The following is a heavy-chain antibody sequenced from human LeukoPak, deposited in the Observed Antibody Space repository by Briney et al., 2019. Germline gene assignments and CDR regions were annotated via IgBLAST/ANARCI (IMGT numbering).Heavy chain of an antibody. V-gene: IGHV1-46*01. D-gene: IGHD6-13*01. J-gene: IGHJ5*02. CDR3: ARDLFSSSWTNWFDP. CDR2: INPSGGST. CDR1: GYTFTSYC. Sequence: GASVKVSCKASGYTFTSYCMHWVRQAPGQGLEWMGIINPSGGSTSYAQKFQGRVTMTRDMSTSTVYMELSSLRSEDTAVYYCARDLFSSSWTNWFDPWGQGTLVTVSS.